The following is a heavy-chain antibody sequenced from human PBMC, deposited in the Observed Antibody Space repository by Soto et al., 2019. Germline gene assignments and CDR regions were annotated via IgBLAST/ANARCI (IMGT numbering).Heavy chain of an antibody. D-gene: IGHD2-15*01. CDR1: GGTFSGYY. V-gene: IGHV4-34*01. CDR2: INHSGST. Sequence: LDTVSLTCAVHGGTFSGYYWTWIRQPPGKGLAWIGEINHSGSTNYNPSLKSRVTISVDTSKNQFSLRLSSVTAADTAVYYCARGPYGSGGSCLNWFDPWCPGTLVTVFS. CDR3: ARGPYGSGGSCLNWFDP. J-gene: IGHJ5*02.